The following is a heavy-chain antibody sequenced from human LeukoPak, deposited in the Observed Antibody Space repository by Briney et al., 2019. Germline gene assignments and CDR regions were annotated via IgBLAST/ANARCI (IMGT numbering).Heavy chain of an antibody. Sequence: SETLSLTCTVSGGSISSSSYYWGWIRQPPGKGLEWIGSFYYSGSTYYNSSLKSRVTISVDTSKNQFSLRLTSVTAADTAVYYCARLRVRGYGYGPWEGPTWLDYWGQGTLVTVSS. CDR2: FYYSGST. CDR1: GGSISSSSYY. CDR3: ARLRVRGYGYGPWEGPTWLDY. V-gene: IGHV4-39*07. D-gene: IGHD5-18*01. J-gene: IGHJ4*02.